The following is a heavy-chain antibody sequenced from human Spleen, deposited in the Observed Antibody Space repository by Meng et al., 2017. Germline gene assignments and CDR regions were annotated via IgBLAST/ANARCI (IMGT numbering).Heavy chain of an antibody. D-gene: IGHD3-22*01. J-gene: IGHJ4*02. CDR1: GGSLSGYS. Sequence: GSLRLSCAVYGGSLSGYSWNWIRQPPGKGLEWIGEINHSGSTNYNPSLKSRVTMSVDTSKNQFSLKLTSVTAADTAVYYCARDRHSRGYWFFDFWGQGTLVTVSS. CDR2: INHSGST. V-gene: IGHV4-34*01. CDR3: ARDRHSRGYWFFDF.